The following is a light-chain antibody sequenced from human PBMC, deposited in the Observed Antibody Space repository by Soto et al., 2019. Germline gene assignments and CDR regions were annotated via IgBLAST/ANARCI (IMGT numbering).Light chain of an antibody. CDR1: QSVSSNY. CDR2: GAS. J-gene: IGKJ4*01. V-gene: IGKV3-20*01. CDR3: QQYGSSPPLT. Sequence: EIVLTQSPGTLSLSPGERATLSCRASQSVSSNYLAWYQQKPGQAPWLLIYGASSRATGIPDRFSGSGSGTDFTLTISRLEPEDFVVYYCQQYGSSPPLTFGGGTKVEIK.